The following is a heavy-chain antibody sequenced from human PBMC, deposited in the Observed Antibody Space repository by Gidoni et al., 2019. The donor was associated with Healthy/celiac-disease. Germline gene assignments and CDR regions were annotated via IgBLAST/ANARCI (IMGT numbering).Heavy chain of an antibody. CDR3: ARGGWYGGSYVSAFDY. D-gene: IGHD1-26*01. J-gene: IGHJ4*02. CDR1: GFTFRRYW. Sequence: VQLVESWGGLVPPGGSLRLSCADSGFTFRRYWMSWVRHAPGKGLEGVDKIKQDGSEKYYVDSVKGRFTISRDNAKNSLYLQMNSLRAEDTAVYYCARGGWYGGSYVSAFDYWGQGTLVTVSS. CDR2: IKQDGSEK. V-gene: IGHV3-7*03.